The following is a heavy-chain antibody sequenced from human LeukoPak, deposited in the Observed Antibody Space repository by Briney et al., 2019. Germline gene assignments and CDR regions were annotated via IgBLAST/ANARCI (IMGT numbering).Heavy chain of an antibody. D-gene: IGHD3-10*01. CDR1: GYTFTSFD. J-gene: IGHJ3*02. CDR3: ARGLPYTVREANAFDI. Sequence: ASVKVSCKASGYTFTSFDINWVRQATGQGLEWMGWMNPNSGNTGYVQKFQGRVTLTRNTSTSTAYMELSSLRSEDTAVYYCARGLPYTVREANAFDIWGQGTMVTVSS. CDR2: MNPNSGNT. V-gene: IGHV1-8*01.